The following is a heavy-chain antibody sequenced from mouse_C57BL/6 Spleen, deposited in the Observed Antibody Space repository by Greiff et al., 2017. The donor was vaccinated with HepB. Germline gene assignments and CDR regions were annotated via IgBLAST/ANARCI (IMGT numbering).Heavy chain of an antibody. CDR2: IPPSDSDT. CDR3: AIITTVVATGDY. V-gene: IGHV1-74*01. J-gene: IGHJ2*01. D-gene: IGHD1-1*01. CDR1: GYTFTSYW. Sequence: QVHVKQPGAELVKPGASVKVSCKASGYTFTSYWMHWVKQRPGQGLEWIGRIPPSDSDTNYNQKFKGKATLTVDKSSSTAYMQLSSLTSEDSAVYYCAIITTVVATGDYWGQGTTLTVSS.